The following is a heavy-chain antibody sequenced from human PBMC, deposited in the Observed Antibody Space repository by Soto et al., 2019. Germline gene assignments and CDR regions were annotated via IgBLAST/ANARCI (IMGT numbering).Heavy chain of an antibody. J-gene: IGHJ5*02. CDR3: GRDLTSNANCIDP. Sequence: SETLSLTCSVSGDYIHVGGYYWTWIRQRPGKGLEWMGYIYYTGKTYYNPSLESRLTMSVDRSKNQFSLRLTSVTAADTAVYFCGRDLTSNANCIDPWGQGPMVTVSS. D-gene: IGHD2-2*01. CDR1: GDYIHVGGYY. V-gene: IGHV4-30-4*01. CDR2: IYYTGKT.